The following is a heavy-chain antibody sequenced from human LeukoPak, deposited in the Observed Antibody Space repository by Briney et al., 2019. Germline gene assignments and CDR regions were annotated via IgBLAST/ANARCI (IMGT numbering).Heavy chain of an antibody. Sequence: SETLFLTCTVPGGSISSYYWSWIRQPPGKGLEWIGHIYYSGSIYSNPSLKSRVTIAVDPSKNQFSLKLRSMTAAGTDLYSGARYIWGSYPTFEDYWGQGTLVTVSS. J-gene: IGHJ4*02. CDR3: ARYIWGSYPTFEDY. D-gene: IGHD3-16*02. CDR2: IYYSGSI. CDR1: GGSISSYY. V-gene: IGHV4-59*01.